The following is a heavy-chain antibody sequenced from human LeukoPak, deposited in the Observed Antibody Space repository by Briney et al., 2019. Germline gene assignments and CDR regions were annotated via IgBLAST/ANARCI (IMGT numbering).Heavy chain of an antibody. J-gene: IGHJ4*02. CDR2: IKQDGSEK. Sequence: GGSLRLSCAASGFTFSSYWMGWVRQAPGKELEWVANIKQDGSEKYYVDSVKGRFTISRDNAKNSLYLQMSSLRAEDTAVYYCAKEVAAAVNYWGRGTQVTVSS. CDR3: AKEVAAAVNY. V-gene: IGHV3-7*01. CDR1: GFTFSSYW. D-gene: IGHD6-13*01.